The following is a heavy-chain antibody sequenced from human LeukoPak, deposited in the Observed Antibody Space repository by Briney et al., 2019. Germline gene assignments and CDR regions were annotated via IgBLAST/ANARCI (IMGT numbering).Heavy chain of an antibody. CDR1: GGTFSSYA. CDR3: ARGREPGDRAPYCGGGCYSGWFDP. Sequence: SVKVSCKASGGTFSSYAISWVRQAPGQGLEWMGGIIPIFGTANYAQKFQGRVTITTDESTSTAYMELSSLRSEDTAVYYCARGREPGDRAPYCGGGCYSGWFDPWGQGTLVTVSS. J-gene: IGHJ5*02. V-gene: IGHV1-69*05. CDR2: IIPIFGTA. D-gene: IGHD2-21*02.